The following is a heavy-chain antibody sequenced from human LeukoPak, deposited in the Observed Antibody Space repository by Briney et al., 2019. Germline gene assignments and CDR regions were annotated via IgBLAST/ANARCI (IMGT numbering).Heavy chain of an antibody. CDR2: IYHSGST. CDR3: ARDGGGRIAVAGLWYD. D-gene: IGHD6-19*01. V-gene: IGHV4-38-2*02. J-gene: IGHJ4*02. CDR1: GYSISSGDY. Sequence: NPSETLSLTCTVSGYSISSGDYWGWIRQPPGKGLEWIASIYHSGSTYSNPSLESRISISVDTSKNQFSLKLNFVTAADPAVYFCARDGGGRIAVAGLWYDWGQGALVTVSS.